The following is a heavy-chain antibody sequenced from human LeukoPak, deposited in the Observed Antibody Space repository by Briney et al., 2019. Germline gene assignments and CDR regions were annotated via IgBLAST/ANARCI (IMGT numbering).Heavy chain of an antibody. CDR1: GFTFSSYA. Sequence: GGSLRLSCAASGFTFSSYAMSWVRQAPGKGLEWVSAISGSGGSTYYADSVKGRFTVSRDNSKNTLFLQMNSLRADDTAVFYCAIRSGYTTGWFFDFWGQGTLVTVSS. V-gene: IGHV3-23*01. CDR2: ISGSGGST. J-gene: IGHJ4*02. CDR3: AIRSGYTTGWFFDF. D-gene: IGHD6-19*01.